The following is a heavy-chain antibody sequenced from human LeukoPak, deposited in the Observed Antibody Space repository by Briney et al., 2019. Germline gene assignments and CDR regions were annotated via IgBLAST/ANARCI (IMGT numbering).Heavy chain of an antibody. V-gene: IGHV3-73*01. CDR1: GFTFSDSA. CDR2: IRSKPQSYAT. J-gene: IGHJ4*02. Sequence: GGSLKLSCAASGFTFSDSAIHWVRQPSGKGLEWVGRIRSKPQSYATAYDESLKGRFTISRDDSKNTAYLQMSSLKIEDTAVYYCTRVGPSTVVDYWGQGTQVTVSS. D-gene: IGHD1-26*01. CDR3: TRVGPSTVVDY.